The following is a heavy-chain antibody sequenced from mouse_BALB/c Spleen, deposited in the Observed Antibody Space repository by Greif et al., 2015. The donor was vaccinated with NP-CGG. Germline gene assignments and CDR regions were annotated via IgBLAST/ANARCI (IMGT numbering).Heavy chain of an antibody. J-gene: IGHJ1*01. CDR2: INPSTGYT. Sequence: SGAELAKPGASVKMSCKASGYTFTSYWMHWVKQRPGQGLEWVGYINPSTGYTEYNQKFKDKATLTADKSSSTAYMRLSSLTSEDSAVYYCARDYDYWYFDVWGAGTTVTVSS. CDR3: ARDYDYWYFDV. CDR1: GYTFTSYW. V-gene: IGHV1-7*01. D-gene: IGHD2-4*01.